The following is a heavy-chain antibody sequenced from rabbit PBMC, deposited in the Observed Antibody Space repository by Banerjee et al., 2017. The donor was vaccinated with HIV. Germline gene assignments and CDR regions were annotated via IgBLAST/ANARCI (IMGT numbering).Heavy chain of an antibody. CDR3: ARDLAGVIGWNFGL. CDR2: IFAGSTGST. V-gene: IGHV1S45*01. J-gene: IGHJ3*01. D-gene: IGHD4-1*01. CDR1: GFSFSSYYY. Sequence: QQQLVESGGGLVQPEGSLTLTCTASGFSFSSYYYMYWVRQAPGKGLEWIACIFAGSTGSTYYASWAKGRFTISRTSSTTVALQMTSLTAADTATYFCARDLAGVIGWNFGLWGQGTLVTVS.